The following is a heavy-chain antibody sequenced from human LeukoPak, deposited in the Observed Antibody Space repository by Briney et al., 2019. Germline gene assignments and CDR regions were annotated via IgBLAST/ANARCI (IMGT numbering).Heavy chain of an antibody. J-gene: IGHJ4*02. CDR2: IASTAHGGTT. D-gene: IGHD2-21*01. Sequence: GGSLRLSCAACGLTFSYVWMSWMRQAPGKGLEWVGRIASTAHGGTTDYAAPVKGRFTISRDDSKHTLYLQMNSLKTEDTAVYFCTEGLAYWGQGTLVTVSS. V-gene: IGHV3-15*04. CDR1: GLTFSYVW. CDR3: TEGLAY.